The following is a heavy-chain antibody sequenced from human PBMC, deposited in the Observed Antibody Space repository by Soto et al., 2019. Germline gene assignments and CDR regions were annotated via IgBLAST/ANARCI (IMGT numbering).Heavy chain of an antibody. J-gene: IGHJ4*02. V-gene: IGHV1-8*01. CDR3: VRGLRRGYSVY. CDR1: GYTFTGYD. CDR2: MNPNTGVA. D-gene: IGHD2-2*03. Sequence: QVQLVQSGAEVKQPGASVKVSCKASGYTFTGYDVNWVRPATGQGLEWVGWMNPNTGVAGFAQKFQGRVTLTGNTSIPTAYMELSSLRSEDTAVYYCVRGLRRGYSVYWGQGTLVTVSS.